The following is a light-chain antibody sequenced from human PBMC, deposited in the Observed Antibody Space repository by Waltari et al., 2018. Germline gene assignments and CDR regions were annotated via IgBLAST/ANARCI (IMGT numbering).Light chain of an antibody. J-gene: IGKJ1*01. CDR3: QHYVRLPVT. Sequence: EIVLTQSPGTLSLSPGERATLSCRASQSFTRYLAWYQHKPDQAPRLLSYDASTRAAGIADRFTGSGFGTDFTLTISRLEPEDSAVYYCQHYVRLPVTFGQGTKVEIK. CDR2: DAS. V-gene: IGKV3-20*01. CDR1: QSFTRY.